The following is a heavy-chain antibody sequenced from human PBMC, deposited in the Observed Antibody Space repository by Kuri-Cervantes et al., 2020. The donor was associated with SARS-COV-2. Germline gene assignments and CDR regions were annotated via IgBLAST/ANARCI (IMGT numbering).Heavy chain of an antibody. J-gene: IGHJ4*02. Sequence: GESLKISCEVSGFLFSASAIHWVRQGSGRGLEWVGRVRGKANNYATAYAASVKGRFTISRDDSKNMAYLQMNSLKTEDTAVYYCTRDDFWSGYYVYWGQGTPVTVSS. CDR3: TRDDFWSGYYVY. V-gene: IGHV3-73*01. CDR1: GFLFSASA. CDR2: VRGKANNYAT. D-gene: IGHD3-3*01.